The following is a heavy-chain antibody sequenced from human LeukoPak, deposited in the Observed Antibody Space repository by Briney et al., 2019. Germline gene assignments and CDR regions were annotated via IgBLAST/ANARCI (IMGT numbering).Heavy chain of an antibody. Sequence: SETLSLICTVASASIGGHWWSWIRRPPGNGMEWLGVMESIGRLNDNPSLRSRVTLSVDTSKNQFSLKVTSVTAADTAVYYCARPTATPAGDYHYHYIHVWGKGITVTVSS. CDR3: ARPTATPAGDYHYHYIHV. D-gene: IGHD2-21*01. CDR1: SASIGGHW. CDR2: MESIGRL. V-gene: IGHV4-59*08. J-gene: IGHJ6*03.